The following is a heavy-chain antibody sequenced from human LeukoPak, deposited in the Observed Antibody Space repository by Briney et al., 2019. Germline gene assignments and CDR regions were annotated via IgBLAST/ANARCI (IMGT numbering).Heavy chain of an antibody. J-gene: IGHJ4*02. CDR2: ISGSGGST. CDR1: GFTFSSYA. Sequence: GGALRLSCAASGFTFSSYAMSGVRQAAGRGGEGVAAISGSGGSTYYADSVKGRFTNYRDNPKNKMYLQMNSVRDEDTAVYYCAKVRQFYGDFDYWCQGHLVTVSS. V-gene: IGHV3-23*01. D-gene: IGHD4-17*01. CDR3: AKVRQFYGDFDY.